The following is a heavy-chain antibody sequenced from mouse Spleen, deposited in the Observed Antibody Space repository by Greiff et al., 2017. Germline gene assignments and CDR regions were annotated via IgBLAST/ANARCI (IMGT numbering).Heavy chain of an antibody. J-gene: IGHJ1*01. V-gene: IGHV1-42*01. D-gene: IGHD2-1*01. CDR2: INPSTGGT. Sequence: EVQLVESGPELVKPGASVKISCKASGYSFTGYYMNWVKQSPEKSLEWIGEINPSTGGTTYNQKFKAKATLTVDKSSSTAYMQLKSLTSEDSAVYYCARGGGNYGGYFDVWGAGTTVTVSS. CDR1: GYSFTGYY. CDR3: ARGGGNYGGYFDV.